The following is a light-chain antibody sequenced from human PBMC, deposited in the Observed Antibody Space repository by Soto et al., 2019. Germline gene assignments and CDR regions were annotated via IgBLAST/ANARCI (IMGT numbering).Light chain of an antibody. Sequence: QLVLTQSPSASASLGDSVTLTCTLSSGHSSYAIAWHQQQPEKGTRYLMKLNSDGSHSKGDGIPDRFSGSSTGAERYLTISSLQSEDEADYYCQTWGTGVVFGGGTKLTVL. CDR2: LNSDGSH. CDR1: SGHSSYA. V-gene: IGLV4-69*01. CDR3: QTWGTGVV. J-gene: IGLJ2*01.